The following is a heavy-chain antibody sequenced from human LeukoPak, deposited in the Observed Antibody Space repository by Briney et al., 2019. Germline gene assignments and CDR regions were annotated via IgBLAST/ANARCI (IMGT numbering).Heavy chain of an antibody. D-gene: IGHD3-3*01. CDR3: ANGRGWSGSLGAY. Sequence: PGGSLRLSCAASGFTFSSYNMNWVRQAPGKGLEWVSFISSTSNTIYYADSVKGRFTISRDNAKNSLYLQMNSLRAEDTAVYYCANGRGWSGSLGAYWGQGTLVTVSS. V-gene: IGHV3-48*01. CDR1: GFTFSSYN. J-gene: IGHJ4*02. CDR2: ISSTSNTI.